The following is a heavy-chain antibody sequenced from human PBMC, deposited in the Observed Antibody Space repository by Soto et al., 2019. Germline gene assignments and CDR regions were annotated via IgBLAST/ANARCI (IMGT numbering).Heavy chain of an antibody. CDR2: IYYNGNT. D-gene: IGHD1-26*01. CDR1: GGSISSYY. J-gene: IGHJ4*02. CDR3: ATGGSGTPYYFDY. Sequence: PSETLSLTCTVSGGSISSYYWSWIRQPPGKGLEWIRYIYYNGNTNYNPSLKSRVTISVDTSKNQFSLKLISVTAADTAMYYCATGGSGTPYYFDYWGQGTLVTVSS. V-gene: IGHV4-59*01.